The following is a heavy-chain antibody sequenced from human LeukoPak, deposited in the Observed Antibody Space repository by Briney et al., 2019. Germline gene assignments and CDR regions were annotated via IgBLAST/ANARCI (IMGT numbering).Heavy chain of an antibody. V-gene: IGHV1-8*01. CDR2: MNPNSGNT. Sequence: ASVKVSCKASGYTFTSYDINWVRQATGQGLEWMGWMNPNSGNTGYAQKFQGRVTMTRNTSISTAYMELSSLRSEDTAVYYWARLCFISSWYGGFDYWGRGTLVTVSS. CDR3: ARLCFISSWYGGFDY. D-gene: IGHD6-13*01. CDR1: GYTFTSYD. J-gene: IGHJ4*02.